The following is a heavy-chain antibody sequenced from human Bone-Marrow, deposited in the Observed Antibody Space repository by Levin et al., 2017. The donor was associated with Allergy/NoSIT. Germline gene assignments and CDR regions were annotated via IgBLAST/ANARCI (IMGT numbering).Heavy chain of an antibody. V-gene: IGHV1-24*01. CDR3: TTGPRGTYDLSDH. D-gene: IGHD1-26*01. J-gene: IGHJ5*02. CDR1: GYTLTELS. Sequence: ASVKVSCKVSGYTLTELSMHWVRQAPGKGLEWMGTFDPEDGDTVYAQKLQGRVTMTEDTSIRTAFLELSSLRSEDTAIYYCTTGPRGTYDLSDHWGQGTLVTVSS. CDR2: FDPEDGDT.